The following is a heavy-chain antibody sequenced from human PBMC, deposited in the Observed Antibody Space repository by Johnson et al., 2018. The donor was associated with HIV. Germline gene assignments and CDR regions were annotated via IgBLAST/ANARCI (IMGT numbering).Heavy chain of an antibody. J-gene: IGHJ3*01. Sequence: VQLMESGGGVVRPGGSLRLSCAASGFTLDDYGMSWVRQAPGKGLEWVSAIGTLSDTFYPDSVKGRFTVSRENAKNSLYLQMNSLRAEDTALYFCAREDTPFGSPHEGDPFDVWGQGTMVTVSS. V-gene: IGHV3-20*04. CDR3: AREDTPFGSPHEGDPFDV. D-gene: IGHD3-16*01. CDR1: GFTLDDYG. CDR2: IGTLSDT.